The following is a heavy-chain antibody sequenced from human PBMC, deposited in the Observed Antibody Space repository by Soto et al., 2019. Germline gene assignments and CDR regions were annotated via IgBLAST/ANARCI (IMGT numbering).Heavy chain of an antibody. CDR1: GFTFSSYE. CDR2: ISSSGTTI. CDR3: ATNPARALFYYGMDV. J-gene: IGHJ6*02. V-gene: IGHV3-48*03. Sequence: EVQLVESGGGLVQPGGSLRLSCAASGFTFSSYEMNWVRQAPGKGLEWVSYISSSGTTIYYADSVKGRFTISRDNAKNSLYLQMNSLRAEDTAVYYCATNPARALFYYGMDVWGQGTTVTASS.